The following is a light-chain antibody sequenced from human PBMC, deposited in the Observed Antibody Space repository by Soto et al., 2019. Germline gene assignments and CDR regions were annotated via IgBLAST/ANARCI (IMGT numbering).Light chain of an antibody. Sequence: DIQMTQSPSTLSASIGDRVTITCRASQSISGWLAWYQQKPGKAPKLLISDVSSLESGVPSRFSGSGSGTECPLTISSLQPDYFAVYYCQQYHDYWTFGPGTKVEVK. CDR3: QQYHDYWT. V-gene: IGKV1-5*01. CDR1: QSISGW. J-gene: IGKJ1*01. CDR2: DVS.